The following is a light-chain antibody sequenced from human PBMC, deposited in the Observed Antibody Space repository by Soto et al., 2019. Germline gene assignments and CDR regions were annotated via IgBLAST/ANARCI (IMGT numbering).Light chain of an antibody. V-gene: IGKV3-20*01. CDR1: QSVSSHY. CDR3: QQYGSSPPWT. Sequence: ETVLTQSPGTLSLSPGERATLSCRASQSVSSHYLAWYQQKPGQAPRLLIYGASSRAAGIPDRFSGSGSGTDFTLTISRLEPEDFAVYYCQQYGSSPPWTFGQGTKVDI. CDR2: GAS. J-gene: IGKJ1*01.